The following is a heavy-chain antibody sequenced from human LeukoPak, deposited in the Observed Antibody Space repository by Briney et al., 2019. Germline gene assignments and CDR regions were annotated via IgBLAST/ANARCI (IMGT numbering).Heavy chain of an antibody. CDR3: AAQPCSVGRCYLDY. Sequence: GGSLRLSCAASGFTFSDYYMTWLRQAPGKGLEWLSYISNSGSTVFYADSVKGRFTISRDNSKNTLYLQLNSLGAEDTAVYYCAAQPCSVGRCYLDYWGQGTLVAVSS. D-gene: IGHD2-15*01. V-gene: IGHV3-11*04. CDR1: GFTFSDYY. CDR2: ISNSGSTV. J-gene: IGHJ4*02.